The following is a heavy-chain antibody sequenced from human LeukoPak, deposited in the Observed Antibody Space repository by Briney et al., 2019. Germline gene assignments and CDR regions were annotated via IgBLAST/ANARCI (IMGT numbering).Heavy chain of an antibody. CDR2: IYYTGST. Sequence: SETLSLTCSVSGASISGGTYYWGWIRQPPGTGLEWIGSIYYTGSTYDNPSLKSRVTIPVNTSKNQFSLKLSSVTAADTAVYYCARRGGSGRAFDYWGQGTLVTVSS. V-gene: IGHV4-39*01. CDR3: ARRGGSGRAFDY. CDR1: GASISGGTYY. J-gene: IGHJ4*02. D-gene: IGHD1-26*01.